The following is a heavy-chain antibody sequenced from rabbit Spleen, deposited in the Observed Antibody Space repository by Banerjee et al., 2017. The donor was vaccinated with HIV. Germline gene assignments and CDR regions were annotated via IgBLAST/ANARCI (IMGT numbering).Heavy chain of an antibody. CDR1: GFSFSSNW. CDR2: IDTNDGDT. CDR3: ARDVGSGPYIDGYFTL. Sequence: LEESGGGLVKPGGTLTLTCTVSGFSFSSNWICWVRQAPGKGLEWIACIDTNDGDTDYANWPKGRFTISKTSSTTVTLQMTSLTAADTATYFCARDVGSGPYIDGYFTLWGPGTLVTVS. D-gene: IGHD1-1*01. V-gene: IGHV1S45*01. J-gene: IGHJ4*01.